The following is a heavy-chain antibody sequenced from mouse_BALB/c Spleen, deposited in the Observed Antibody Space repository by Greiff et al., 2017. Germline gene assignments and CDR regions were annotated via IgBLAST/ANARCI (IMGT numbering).Heavy chain of an antibody. CDR1: GFTFSSYA. CDR2: ISSGGST. J-gene: IGHJ3*01. V-gene: IGHV5-6-5*01. Sequence: EVQLQESGGGLVKPGGSLKLSCAASGFTFSSYAMSWVRQTPEKRLEWVASISSGGSTYYPDSVKGRFTISRDNARNILYLQMSSLRSEDTAMYCCARSLIHYCFAYGGQGTLVTVAA. CDR3: ARSLIHYCFAY. D-gene: IGHD1-2*01.